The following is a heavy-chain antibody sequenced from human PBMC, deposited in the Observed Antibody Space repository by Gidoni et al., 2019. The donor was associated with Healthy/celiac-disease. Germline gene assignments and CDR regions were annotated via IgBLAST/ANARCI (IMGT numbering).Heavy chain of an antibody. CDR1: GGTFSSYT. CDR2: IIPILGIA. J-gene: IGHJ4*02. D-gene: IGHD5-18*01. CDR3: AREGGAMAFSFDY. Sequence: QVQLVQSGAEVKKPGSSVKVSCKASGGTFSSYTISWVRQAPVQGLEWMGRIIPILGIANYAQKCQGRVTITADKSTSTAYMELSSLRSEDTAVYYCAREGGAMAFSFDYWGQGTLVTVSS. V-gene: IGHV1-69*08.